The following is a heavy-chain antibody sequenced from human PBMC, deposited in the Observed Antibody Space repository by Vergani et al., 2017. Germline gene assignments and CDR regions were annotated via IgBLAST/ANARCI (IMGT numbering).Heavy chain of an antibody. J-gene: IGHJ4*02. CDR1: GFTFSSYA. Sequence: EVQLLESGGGLVQPGGSLRLSCAASGFTFSSYAMSWVRQAPGKGMEWVSAISGSGGCTYYADSVKGRFTISRDNSKNTRYLQMNSLRAEDTAVYYCAIALDTTNVLRFLEWLFPFDYWGQGTLVTVSS. CDR3: AIALDTTNVLRFLEWLFPFDY. CDR2: ISGSGGCT. D-gene: IGHD3-3*01. V-gene: IGHV3-23*01.